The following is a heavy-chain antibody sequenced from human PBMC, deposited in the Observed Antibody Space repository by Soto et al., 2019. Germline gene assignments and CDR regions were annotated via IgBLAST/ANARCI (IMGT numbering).Heavy chain of an antibody. CDR2: VYYSGSI. CDR1: GGSISNYY. V-gene: IGHV4-59*01. J-gene: IGHJ5*02. Sequence: SETLSLTCTVSGGSISNYYWSWIRQSPGKGLEWIGLVYYSGSINYSPSLKNRVTISVDKSKNQFFLNLKSLTAANTAVYYCARDYVWETYRWFDPWGQGIVVT. D-gene: IGHD3-16*02. CDR3: ARDYVWETYRWFDP.